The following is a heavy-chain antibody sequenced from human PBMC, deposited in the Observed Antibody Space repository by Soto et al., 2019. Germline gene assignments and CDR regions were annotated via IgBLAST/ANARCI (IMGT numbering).Heavy chain of an antibody. CDR1: GVSFSSYY. D-gene: IGHD3-10*01. CDR2: IYYSGST. J-gene: IGHJ4*02. V-gene: IGHV4-59*01. Sequence: SETLSLTCTVSGVSFSSYYWSWIRQPPGKGLEWIGYIYYSGSTNYNPSLKSRVTISVDTSKNQFSLKLSSVTAADTAVYYCGRGMAEEQILYYFDYCGKGALVTVAS. CDR3: GRGMAEEQILYYFDY.